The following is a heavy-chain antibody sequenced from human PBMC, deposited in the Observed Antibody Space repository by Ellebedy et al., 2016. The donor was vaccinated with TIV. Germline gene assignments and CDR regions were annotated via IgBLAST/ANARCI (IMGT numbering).Heavy chain of an antibody. Sequence: PGGSLRLSCAASGFTFSSYGMHWVRQAPGKGLEWVAFIRYDGSNKYYADSVKGRFTISRDNAKNSLYLQMNSLRAEDTAVYYCTTYYYDSSGSDYWGQGTLVTVSS. CDR2: IRYDGSNK. V-gene: IGHV3-30*02. J-gene: IGHJ4*02. CDR1: GFTFSSYG. CDR3: TTYYYDSSGSDY. D-gene: IGHD3-22*01.